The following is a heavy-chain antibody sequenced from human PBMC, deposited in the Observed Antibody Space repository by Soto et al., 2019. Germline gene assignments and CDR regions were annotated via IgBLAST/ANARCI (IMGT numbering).Heavy chain of an antibody. CDR3: ARTERTTYYYYGMDV. V-gene: IGHV5-10-1*01. D-gene: IGHD1-1*01. CDR2: IDPSDSYT. CDR1: GYSFTSYW. J-gene: IGHJ6*02. Sequence: GESLKISCNGSGYSFTSYWISWVRQMPGKGLERMGRIDPSDSYTNYSPSFQGHVTISADKSISTAYLQWSSLKASDTAMYYCARTERTTYYYYGMDVWGQGTTVTVSS.